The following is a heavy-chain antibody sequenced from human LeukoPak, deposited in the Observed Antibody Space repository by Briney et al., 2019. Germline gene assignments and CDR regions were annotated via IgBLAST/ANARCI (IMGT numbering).Heavy chain of an antibody. J-gene: IGHJ4*02. D-gene: IGHD6-13*01. CDR3: AREIHPAAAEDD. V-gene: IGHV4-59*12. CDR2: INYSGNT. Sequence: GSLRLSCAASGFTFSSYEMNWVRQAPGKGLEWIGSINYSGNTYNNPSLKSRVTISVNTSKNRFSLKLNSVAAADTAVYYCAREIHPAAAEDDWGQGTLVTVSS. CDR1: GFTFSSYE.